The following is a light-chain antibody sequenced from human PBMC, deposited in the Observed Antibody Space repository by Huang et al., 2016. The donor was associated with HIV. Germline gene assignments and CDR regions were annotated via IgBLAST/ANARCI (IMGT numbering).Light chain of an antibody. CDR1: QSVSNY. J-gene: IGKJ2*01. V-gene: IGKV3-11*01. Sequence: EIVLTQSPATLFLSPRERATLSCRASQSVSNYLAWYQQKPGQAPRLLIYDASNRATGIPARFSGSGSGTDFTLTISSLEPEDSAVYYCQQRSNWPPVYTFGQGTKLEIK. CDR2: DAS. CDR3: QQRSNWPPVYT.